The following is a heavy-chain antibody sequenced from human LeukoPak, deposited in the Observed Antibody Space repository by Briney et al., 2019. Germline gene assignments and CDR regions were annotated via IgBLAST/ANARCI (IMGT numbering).Heavy chain of an antibody. CDR2: ISPSGGST. CDR3: ARTLWFGELYWFDP. CDR1: GYTFTSNY. Sequence: ASVKVSCKAFGYTFTSNYMHWVRQAPGQGPEWMGVISPSGGSTTYAQKFQGRVTLTRDMSTSTDYLELSSLRSDDTAVYYCARTLWFGELYWFDPWGQGTLVTVSS. J-gene: IGHJ5*02. V-gene: IGHV1-46*01. D-gene: IGHD3-10*01.